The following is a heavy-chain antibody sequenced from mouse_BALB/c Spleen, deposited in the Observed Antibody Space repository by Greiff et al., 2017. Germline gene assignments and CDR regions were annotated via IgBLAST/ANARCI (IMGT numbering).Heavy chain of an antibody. D-gene: IGHD2-1*01. CDR3: ARSDYGNYGGAMDY. J-gene: IGHJ4*01. CDR2: INPGSGGT. V-gene: IGHV1-54*03. Sequence: QVQLQQSGAELVRPGPSVKVSCKASGYAFTNYLIEWVKQRPGQGLEWIGVINPGSGGTNYNEKFKGKATLTADKSSSTAYMQLSSLTSDDSAVYFCARSDYGNYGGAMDYWGQGTSVTVSS. CDR1: GYAFTNYL.